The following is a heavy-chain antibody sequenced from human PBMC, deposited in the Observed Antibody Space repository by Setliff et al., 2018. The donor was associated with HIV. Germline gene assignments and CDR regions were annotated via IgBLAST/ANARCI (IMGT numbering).Heavy chain of an antibody. V-gene: IGHV1-2*06. J-gene: IGHJ3*01. CDR1: EYMILAYK. CDR3: ARPRVFDSFDV. Sequence: ASVKVSCKATEYMILAYKMNWVRQAPGQGLEWIGRISPNNGAAEYAPNFQGRVIMTLDTSISTAYLEIPRLTSDDAAVYYCARPRVFDSFDVWGQGTMVTVSS. CDR2: ISPNNGAA.